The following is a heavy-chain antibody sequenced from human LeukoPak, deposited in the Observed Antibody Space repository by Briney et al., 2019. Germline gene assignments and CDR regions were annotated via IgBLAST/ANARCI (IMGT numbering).Heavy chain of an antibody. CDR1: GFTFSSYA. J-gene: IGHJ3*02. CDR3: AKVGYYGSGSEAFDI. CDR2: ISGSGGST. V-gene: IGHV3-23*01. Sequence: GGSLRLSCAASGFTFSSYAMSWVRQAPGKGLEWVSAISGSGGSTYYADSVKGRFTISRDNSKNTLCLQMNSLRAEDTAVYYCAKVGYYGSGSEAFDIWGQGTMVTVSS. D-gene: IGHD3-10*01.